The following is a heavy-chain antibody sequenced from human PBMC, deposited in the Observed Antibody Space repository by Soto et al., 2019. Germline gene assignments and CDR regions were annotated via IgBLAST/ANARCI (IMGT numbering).Heavy chain of an antibody. J-gene: IGHJ4*02. CDR2: INPSGGST. CDR3: ATIGASNYDSSGYPFDY. Sequence: GASVKVSCKASGYTFTSYYMHWVRQAPGQGLEWMGIINPSGGSTSYAQKFQGRVTMTRDTSTSTVYMELSSPRSEDTAVYYCATIGASNYDSSGYPFDYWGQGTLVTVSS. V-gene: IGHV1-46*01. CDR1: GYTFTSYY. D-gene: IGHD3-22*01.